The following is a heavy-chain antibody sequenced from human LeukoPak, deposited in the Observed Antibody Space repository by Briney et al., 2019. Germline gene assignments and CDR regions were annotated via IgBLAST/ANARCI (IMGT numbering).Heavy chain of an antibody. CDR1: GFTFSDYY. Sequence: PGGSLRLSCAASGFTFSDYYMSWIRQAPGKGLEWVSYISTGGGTIYYADSVKGRFTISRDNAKNSLYLQMDSLRAEDTAVYYCARDSDYFDYWGQGTLVTVSS. CDR3: ARDSDYFDY. CDR2: ISTGGGTI. V-gene: IGHV3-11*01. D-gene: IGHD3-10*01. J-gene: IGHJ4*02.